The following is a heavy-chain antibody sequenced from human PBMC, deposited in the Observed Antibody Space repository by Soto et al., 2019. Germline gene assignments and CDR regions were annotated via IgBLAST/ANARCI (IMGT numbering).Heavy chain of an antibody. CDR3: ARDPAP. Sequence: SETLSLTCNVSGASISNYYWSWIRQPPGKGLEWIGYIYFRGSTNYNPSLKSRVTISVDTSKNQFSLKLTSVTAADTAVYYCARDPAPWGQGTLVTVSS. CDR2: IYFRGST. J-gene: IGHJ5*02. V-gene: IGHV4-59*12. CDR1: GASISNYY.